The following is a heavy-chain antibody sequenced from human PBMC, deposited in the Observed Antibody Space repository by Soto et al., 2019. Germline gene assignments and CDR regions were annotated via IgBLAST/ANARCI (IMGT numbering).Heavy chain of an antibody. V-gene: IGHV3-23*01. J-gene: IGHJ6*03. Sequence: GGSLRLSCAASGFTFSSYAMSWVRQAPGKGLDWVSGISAGGGGTYHADSVKGRFTISRDNSKKTMYLEMNSLRAEDTAVYYCAKGGPYASGTCLGGYCYHVDVWGKGTTVTVSS. CDR2: ISAGGGGT. CDR1: GFTFSSYA. CDR3: AKGGPYASGTCLGGYCYHVDV. D-gene: IGHD3-10*01.